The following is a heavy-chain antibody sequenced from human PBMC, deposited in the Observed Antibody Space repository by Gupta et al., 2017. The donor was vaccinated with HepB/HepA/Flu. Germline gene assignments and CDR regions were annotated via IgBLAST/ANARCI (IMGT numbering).Heavy chain of an antibody. J-gene: IGHJ4*02. CDR2: IYSGGGT. V-gene: IGHV3-53*01. D-gene: IGHD1-26*01. CDR3: ARGSLGIVGAGFDY. CDR1: GFTVSSTY. Sequence: EVQLVEPGGGLIQPGGSLRLSCAASGFTVSSTYMHWVRQAPGKGLEWVSVIYSGGGTYYADSVRGRFTISRDKSKNTLYLQMNSLRAEDTAVYYCARGSLGIVGAGFDYWGQGTLVTVSS.